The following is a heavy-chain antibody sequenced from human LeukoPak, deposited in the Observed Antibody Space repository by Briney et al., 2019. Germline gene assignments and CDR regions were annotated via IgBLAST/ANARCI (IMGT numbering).Heavy chain of an antibody. V-gene: IGHV4-34*01. Sequence: SETLSLTCAVYGGSFSGYYWSWIRQPPGKGLEWIGEINHSGSTNYNPSLKSRVTISVDTSKNQFSLKLSSVTAADTAVYYCARGLPDCSGGSCYSVDYYGMDVRGQGTTVTVSS. CDR3: ARGLPDCSGGSCYSVDYYGMDV. CDR1: GGSFSGYY. J-gene: IGHJ6*02. CDR2: INHSGST. D-gene: IGHD2-15*01.